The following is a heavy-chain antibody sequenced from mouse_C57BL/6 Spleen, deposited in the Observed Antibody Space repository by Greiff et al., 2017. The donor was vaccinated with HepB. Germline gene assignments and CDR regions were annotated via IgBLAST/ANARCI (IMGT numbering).Heavy chain of an antibody. D-gene: IGHD1-1*01. Sequence: EVKLVESGGGLVKPGGSLKLSCAASGFTFSSYAMSWVRQTPEKRLEWVATISDGGSYTYYPDNVKGRFTISRDNAKNNLYLQMSHLKSEDTAMYYCATTVVATSYFDYWGQGTTLTVSS. CDR1: GFTFSSYA. J-gene: IGHJ2*01. CDR3: ATTVVATSYFDY. V-gene: IGHV5-4*03. CDR2: ISDGGSYT.